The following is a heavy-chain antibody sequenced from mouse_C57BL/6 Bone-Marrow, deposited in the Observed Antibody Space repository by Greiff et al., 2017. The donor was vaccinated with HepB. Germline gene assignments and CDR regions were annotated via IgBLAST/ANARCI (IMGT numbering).Heavy chain of an antibody. CDR2: ISDGGSYT. J-gene: IGHJ3*01. CDR1: GFTFSSYA. V-gene: IGHV5-4*01. CDR3: AVYYSNSWFAY. Sequence: DVQLVESGGGLVKPGGSLKLSCAASGFTFSSYAMSWVRQTPEKRLEWVATISDGGSYTYYPDNVKGRFTISRDNAKNNLYLQMSHLKSEDTAMYYCAVYYSNSWFAYWGQGTLVTVSA. D-gene: IGHD2-5*01.